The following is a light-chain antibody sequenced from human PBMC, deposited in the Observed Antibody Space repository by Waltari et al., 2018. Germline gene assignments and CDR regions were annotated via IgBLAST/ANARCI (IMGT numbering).Light chain of an antibody. CDR3: QKYGTRPAT. CDR2: DAS. J-gene: IGKJ1*01. Sequence: EIVLTQSPGTLSLSPGERATLSCRASASIGRTLAWYQQKPGQPPRLLVYDASSRATGIPGRFSGSGSGTDFSLTISRLEPEDFAVYYCQKYGTRPATFGQGTKVEIK. V-gene: IGKV3-20*01. CDR1: ASIGRT.